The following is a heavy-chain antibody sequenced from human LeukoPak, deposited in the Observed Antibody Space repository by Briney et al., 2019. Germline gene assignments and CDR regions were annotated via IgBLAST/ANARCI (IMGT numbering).Heavy chain of an antibody. CDR3: TTGFTDASHDGY. D-gene: IGHD3-16*01. V-gene: IGHV3-15*01. Sequence: PGGSLRLSCAASGFTFSSAWLSRVRQAPGKGLEWVGRIKQTSSRGATDYAAPVKGRFTISRDDSINTLYLQMNSLKTEDAAVYYCTTGFTDASHDGYWGQGTLVTVSS. CDR1: GFTFSSAW. CDR2: IKQTSSRGAT. J-gene: IGHJ4*02.